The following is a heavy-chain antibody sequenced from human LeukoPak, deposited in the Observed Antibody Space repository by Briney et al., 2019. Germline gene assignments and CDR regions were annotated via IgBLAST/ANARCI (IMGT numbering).Heavy chain of an antibody. Sequence: ASVKVSCKASGYTFTSYYMHWVRQAPGQGLEWMGIINPSGGSTSYAQKFQGRVTMTRDKSTSTVYMELSSLRSEDTAVYYCARGGSVIVVVIDCDYWGQGTLVTVSS. CDR2: INPSGGST. J-gene: IGHJ4*02. D-gene: IGHD3-22*01. V-gene: IGHV1-46*01. CDR3: ARGGSVIVVVIDCDY. CDR1: GYTFTSYY.